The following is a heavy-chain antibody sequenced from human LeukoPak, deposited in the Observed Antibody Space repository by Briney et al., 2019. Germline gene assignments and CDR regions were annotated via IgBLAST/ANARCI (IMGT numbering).Heavy chain of an antibody. D-gene: IGHD2-21*01. CDR2: INHSGST. CDR1: GGSFSDYF. CDR3: ARTDWAVDYYFDY. Sequence: PSETLSLTCAVYGGSFSDYFWTWIRQPPGRGREGIGEINHSGSTNYNPSLKSRVTISVDTSKNQFSLKLSSVTAADTAVYYCARTDWAVDYYFDYWGQGTLVTVSS. J-gene: IGHJ4*02. V-gene: IGHV4-34*01.